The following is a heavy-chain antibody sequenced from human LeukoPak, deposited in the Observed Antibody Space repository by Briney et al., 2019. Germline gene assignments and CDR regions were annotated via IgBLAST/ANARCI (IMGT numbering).Heavy chain of an antibody. V-gene: IGHV1-2*02. CDR1: GYTFTGYY. J-gene: IGHJ4*02. D-gene: IGHD3-10*01. CDR2: INPNSGGT. Sequence: GASVKVSCKASGYTFTGYYMHWVRQAPGQGLEWMGWINPNSGGTNYAQKFQGRVTMTRDTSISTAYMELSRLRSDDTAVYYCARGRLLLWFGESIGGEGSIDYWGQGTLVTVSS. CDR3: ARGRLLLWFGESIGGEGSIDY.